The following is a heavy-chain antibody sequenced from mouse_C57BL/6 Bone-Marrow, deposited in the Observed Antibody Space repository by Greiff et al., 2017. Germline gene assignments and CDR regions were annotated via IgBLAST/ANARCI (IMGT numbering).Heavy chain of an antibody. CDR2: ISNKANGYTT. J-gene: IGHJ2*01. Sequence: EVMLVESGGGLVQPGGSLRLSCAASGFTFTDYYMRWVRQPPGQALEWLGFISNKANGYTTEYSASVKGRFTISRDNSQSILYLQMNALRAEDSATYYCARSLTVFDYWGQGTTLTVSS. CDR1: GFTFTDYY. D-gene: IGHD4-1*01. V-gene: IGHV7-3*01. CDR3: ARSLTVFDY.